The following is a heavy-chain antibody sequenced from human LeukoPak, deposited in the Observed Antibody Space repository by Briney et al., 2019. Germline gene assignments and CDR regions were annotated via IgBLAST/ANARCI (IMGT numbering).Heavy chain of an antibody. J-gene: IGHJ4*02. D-gene: IGHD6-13*01. CDR3: ARDPIGSRWPYYLDY. CDR2: INAGNGDT. V-gene: IGHV1-3*01. CDR1: GYTCTTYA. Sequence: GASVKVSCKDSGYTCTTYAMHWVRQAPGQRLEWMGWINAGNGDTKYSQKFQARVTITRDTSASTAYMELSSLRSEDTAVYYCARDPIGSRWPYYLDYWGQGTLVTVSS.